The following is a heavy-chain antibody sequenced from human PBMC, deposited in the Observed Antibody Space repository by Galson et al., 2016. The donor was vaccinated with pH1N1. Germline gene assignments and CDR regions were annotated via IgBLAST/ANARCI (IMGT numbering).Heavy chain of an antibody. CDR1: GFTLNTWH. Sequence: SLRLSCAASGFTLNTWHMDWVRQAPGKGLEWISFITYTSGTLYYADSVKGRFTVSRDNAKNSLYLQMDSLRVEDTAVYYCARPGNFDGDRRGAFDLWGQGTMVTVSP. D-gene: IGHD2-21*02. J-gene: IGHJ3*01. CDR3: ARPGNFDGDRRGAFDL. CDR2: ITYTSGTL. V-gene: IGHV3-48*04.